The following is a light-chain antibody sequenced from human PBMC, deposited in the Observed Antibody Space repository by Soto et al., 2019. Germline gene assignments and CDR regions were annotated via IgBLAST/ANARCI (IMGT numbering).Light chain of an antibody. CDR3: QTYDASRT. J-gene: IGKJ1*01. CDR1: QSVSNNY. CDR2: GAT. V-gene: IGKV3-20*01. Sequence: EIVLTQSPGTLSLSPGERATLSCRASQSVSNNYLAWYQQKPGQAPRLLIYGATSRATGTPDRFSGSGSGIDFTLTISRLEPDDFAVYYCQTYDASRTFGRGTKVEIK.